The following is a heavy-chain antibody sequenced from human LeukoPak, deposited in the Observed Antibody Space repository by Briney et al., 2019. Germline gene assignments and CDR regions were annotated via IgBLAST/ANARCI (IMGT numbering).Heavy chain of an antibody. Sequence: LSLTCTVSGGSISSSSYYWGWIRQPPGKGLEWVSYISSSSSTIYYADSVKGRFTISRDNAKNSLYLQMNSLRAEDTAVYYCARKYGYFDYWGQGTLVTVSS. CDR1: GGSISSSSYY. V-gene: IGHV3-11*04. CDR3: ARKYGYFDY. D-gene: IGHD2-8*01. J-gene: IGHJ4*02. CDR2: ISSSSSTI.